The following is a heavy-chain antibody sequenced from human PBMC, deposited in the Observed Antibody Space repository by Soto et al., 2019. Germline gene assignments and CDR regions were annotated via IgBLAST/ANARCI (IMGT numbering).Heavy chain of an antibody. Sequence: QVQLQQWGAGLLKPSETLSLTCAAHNGSFTDYFWTWIRQSPGKGLEWIGEINHRGGATYNPSLRSRVTISIDTSKNHCSLSLRSLTAADTAVYYCVARGMTYDFLSGPHPFDPWGHGTLVTVSS. CDR3: VARGMTYDFLSGPHPFDP. CDR2: INHRGGA. V-gene: IGHV4-34*02. J-gene: IGHJ5*02. CDR1: NGSFTDYF. D-gene: IGHD3-3*01.